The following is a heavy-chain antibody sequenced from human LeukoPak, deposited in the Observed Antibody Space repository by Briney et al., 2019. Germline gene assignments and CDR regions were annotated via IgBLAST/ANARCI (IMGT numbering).Heavy chain of an antibody. Sequence: SETLSLTCTVSGGSISSGGYYWSWTRQHPGKGLEWIGYIYYSGSTYYNPSLKSRVTISVDTSKNQFSLKLNSVTAADTAVYYCARDYDSSGYLEYWGQGTLVTVSS. CDR3: ARDYDSSGYLEY. D-gene: IGHD3-22*01. CDR2: IYYSGST. J-gene: IGHJ4*02. CDR1: GGSISSGGYY. V-gene: IGHV4-31*03.